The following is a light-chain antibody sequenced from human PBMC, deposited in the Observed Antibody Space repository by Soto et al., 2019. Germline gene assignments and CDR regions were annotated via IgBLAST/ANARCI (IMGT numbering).Light chain of an antibody. CDR3: RQYGRSLEFA. V-gene: IGKV3-20*01. CDR1: QSISNF. Sequence: EIVLTQSPATLSLSPGERASLSCRASQSISNFLAWYQQKPGQAPRLLIYGASTRATGIPDRFSGSGSGTDFTLTISRLDPEDFAVYYCRQYGRSLEFAVGGGTKVDIK. J-gene: IGKJ4*01. CDR2: GAS.